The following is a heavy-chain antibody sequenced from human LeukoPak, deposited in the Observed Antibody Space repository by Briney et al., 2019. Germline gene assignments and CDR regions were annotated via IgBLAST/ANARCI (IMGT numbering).Heavy chain of an antibody. Sequence: GRSLRLSCAASRFTFSNYGMHWVRQAAGKGLEWVAVIWYHGSNKYYADSVKGRFTISRDNSKNTLYLQMNSLRAEDTAVYYCARDPGRGYTYGYGFDYWGQGTLVTVSS. D-gene: IGHD5-18*01. CDR3: ARDPGRGYTYGYGFDY. CDR1: RFTFSNYG. V-gene: IGHV3-33*01. CDR2: IWYHGSNK. J-gene: IGHJ4*02.